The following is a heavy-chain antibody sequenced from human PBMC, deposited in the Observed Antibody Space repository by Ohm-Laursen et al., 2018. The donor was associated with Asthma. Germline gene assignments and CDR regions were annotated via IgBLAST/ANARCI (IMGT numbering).Heavy chain of an antibody. CDR2: ISPSGRDI. CDR1: GLTFNDNY. Sequence: GSLRLSCTASGLTFNDNYMSWLRQAPGKGLESIAYISPSGRDIMYADSVKGRFTISRDNARNSLYLQMNSLRADDTAVYYCANGYYDAGYFDYWGQGTLVTVSS. D-gene: IGHD3-22*01. CDR3: ANGYYDAGYFDY. V-gene: IGHV3-11*01. J-gene: IGHJ4*02.